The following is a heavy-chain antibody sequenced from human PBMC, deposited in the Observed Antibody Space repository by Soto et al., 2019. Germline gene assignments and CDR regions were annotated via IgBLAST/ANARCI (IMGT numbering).Heavy chain of an antibody. J-gene: IGHJ4*02. CDR3: ARGVYNTIFGVVSLDS. Sequence: QVQLQQWGAGLLKPSETLSLTCAVYGGSFSGYYWSWIRQPPGKGLEWIGEINHRGSTNYNPSLKIRVTISVDTSKNQFSLKLNSVTAADTAVFYCARGVYNTIFGVVSLDSWGQGALVTVSS. CDR2: INHRGST. V-gene: IGHV4-34*01. D-gene: IGHD3-3*01. CDR1: GGSFSGYY.